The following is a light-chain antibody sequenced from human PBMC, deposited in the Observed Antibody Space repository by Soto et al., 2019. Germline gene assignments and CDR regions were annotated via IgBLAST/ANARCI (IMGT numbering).Light chain of an antibody. CDR2: DVS. J-gene: IGLJ2*01. CDR3: CSYAGTYSPV. Sequence: QSVLTQPPSVSGSPGQSVTISCTGTSSDVGAYNFVSWYQQHPGKAPKLIIFDVSARPSGVPDRFSGSKSGNMASLTISGLQADDEADYYCCSYAGTYSPVLGGGTKLTVL. V-gene: IGLV2-11*01. CDR1: SSDVGAYNF.